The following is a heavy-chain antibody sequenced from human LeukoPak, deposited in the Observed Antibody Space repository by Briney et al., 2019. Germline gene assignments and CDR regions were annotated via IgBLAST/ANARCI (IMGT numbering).Heavy chain of an antibody. D-gene: IGHD2-2*01. CDR1: GFTFSSYG. J-gene: IGHJ6*03. CDR2: IRYDGSNK. V-gene: IGHV3-30*02. CDR3: AKDDIVVVPAAKVYYYYMDV. Sequence: GGSLRLSCAASGFTFSSYGMHWVRQAPGKGLERVAFIRYDGSNKYYADSVKGRFTISRDNSKNTLYLQMNSLRAEDTAVYYCAKDDIVVVPAAKVYYYYMDVWGKGTTVTISS.